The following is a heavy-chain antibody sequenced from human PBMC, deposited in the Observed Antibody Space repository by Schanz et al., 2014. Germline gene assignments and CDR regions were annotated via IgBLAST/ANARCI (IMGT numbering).Heavy chain of an antibody. CDR3: ARGGFGEVSYFDY. Sequence: EVHLLESGGGLVQPGGSLRLSCAASGFSFGTYAMSWVRQAPGKGLLWVSSISGTGGDDTYYADSVKGRFTISRDNSKNTLFLQMNSLRPEDTAVYYCARGGFGEVSYFDYWGQGTLVTVSS. J-gene: IGHJ4*02. D-gene: IGHD3-10*01. CDR1: GFSFGTYA. V-gene: IGHV3-23*01. CDR2: ISGTGGDDT.